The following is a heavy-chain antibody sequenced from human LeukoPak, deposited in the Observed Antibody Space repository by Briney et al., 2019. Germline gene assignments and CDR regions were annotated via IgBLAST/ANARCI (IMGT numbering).Heavy chain of an antibody. Sequence: GESLMISCKGSGYSFTTYWIAWVRQMPGKGLEWMGIIYPGDSDTRYSPSFQGQVTFSADKSISTAYLQWSSLKASDTAMYYCARRAVGATDYWGQGTLVTVSP. V-gene: IGHV5-51*01. CDR1: GYSFTTYW. CDR2: IYPGDSDT. CDR3: ARRAVGATDY. J-gene: IGHJ4*02. D-gene: IGHD1-26*01.